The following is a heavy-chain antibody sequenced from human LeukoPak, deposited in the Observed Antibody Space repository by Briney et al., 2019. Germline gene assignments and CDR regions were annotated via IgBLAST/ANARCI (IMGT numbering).Heavy chain of an antibody. CDR3: ARDLEYYFGSGSYILDY. D-gene: IGHD3-10*01. CDR2: ISGSGGST. CDR1: GFTFSTYG. J-gene: IGHJ4*02. V-gene: IGHV3-23*01. Sequence: GGSLRLSCAASGFTFSTYGMHWVRQAPGKGLEWVSAISGSGGSTYYADSVKGRFTISRDNSKNTLYLQVNSLRAEDTAVYYCARDLEYYFGSGSYILDYWGQGTLVTVSS.